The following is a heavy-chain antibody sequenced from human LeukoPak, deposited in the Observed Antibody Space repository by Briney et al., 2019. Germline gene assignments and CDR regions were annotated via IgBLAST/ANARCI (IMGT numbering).Heavy chain of an antibody. CDR2: ISAYNGNT. J-gene: IGHJ3*02. Sequence: ASVKVSCKASGYTFTSYGISWVRQAPGQGLEWTGWISAYNGNTNYAQKFQGRVTMTRNTSISTAYMELSSLRSEDTAVYYCAREGKTTLQEDAFDIWGQGTMVTVSS. D-gene: IGHD1-1*01. V-gene: IGHV1-18*01. CDR3: AREGKTTLQEDAFDI. CDR1: GYTFTSYG.